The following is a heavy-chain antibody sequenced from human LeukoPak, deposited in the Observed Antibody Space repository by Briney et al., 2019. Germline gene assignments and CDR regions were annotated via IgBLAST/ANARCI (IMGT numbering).Heavy chain of an antibody. CDR3: ARAGPIVVVVAATFFDY. CDR1: GFTFSDYY. D-gene: IGHD2-15*01. J-gene: IGHJ4*02. V-gene: IGHV3-11*04. Sequence: GGSLRLSCAASGFTFSDYYMNWIRQTPGKGLEWISYISQSGGIVNYADSVEGRFTISRDNAKNSLCLQMNSLRAEDTAVYYCARAGPIVVVVAATFFDYWGQGTLVTVSS. CDR2: ISQSGGIV.